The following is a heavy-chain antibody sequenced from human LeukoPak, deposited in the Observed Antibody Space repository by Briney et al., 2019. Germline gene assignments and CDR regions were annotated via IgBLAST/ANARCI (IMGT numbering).Heavy chain of an antibody. CDR3: ARGRGYYGSGSYEVSFDY. CDR2: INSDGITT. J-gene: IGHJ4*02. Sequence: GGSLRLSCAASGFTFSSYWMHWVRQAPGKGLVWVSHINSDGITTSYADSVKGRFTVSRDNAKNTLYLQMNSLRVEDTAVYYCARGRGYYGSGSYEVSFDYWGRGTLVTVSS. D-gene: IGHD3-10*01. V-gene: IGHV3-74*01. CDR1: GFTFSSYW.